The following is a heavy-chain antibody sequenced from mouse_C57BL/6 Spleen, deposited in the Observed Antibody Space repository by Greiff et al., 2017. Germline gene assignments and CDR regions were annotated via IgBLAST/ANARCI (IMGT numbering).Heavy chain of an antibody. Sequence: DVKLQESGPGLVKPSQSLSLTCSVTGYSITSGYYWNWIRQFPGNKLEWMGYISYDGSNNYNPSLKNRISITRDTSKNQFFLKLNSVTTEDTATNYCARVDYDHAMDYWGQGTSVTVSS. CDR3: ARVDYDHAMDY. J-gene: IGHJ4*01. V-gene: IGHV3-6*01. CDR2: ISYDGSN. D-gene: IGHD2-4*01. CDR1: GYSITSGYY.